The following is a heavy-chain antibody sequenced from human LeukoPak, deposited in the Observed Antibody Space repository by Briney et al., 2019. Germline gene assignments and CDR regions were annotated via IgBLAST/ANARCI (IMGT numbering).Heavy chain of an antibody. V-gene: IGHV3-23*01. CDR3: AKASPYYDFWSGYSYYFDY. J-gene: IGHJ4*02. D-gene: IGHD3-3*01. CDR1: GFTFDDYT. Sequence: GGSLRLSCAASGFTFDDYTMHWVRQAPGKGLEWVSAISGSGGSTYYADSVKGRFTISRDNSKNTLYLQMNSLRAEDTAVYYCAKASPYYDFWSGYSYYFDYWGQGTLVTVSS. CDR2: ISGSGGST.